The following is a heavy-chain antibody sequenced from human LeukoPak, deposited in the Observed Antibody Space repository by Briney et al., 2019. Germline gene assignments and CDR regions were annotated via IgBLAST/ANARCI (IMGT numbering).Heavy chain of an antibody. J-gene: IGHJ4*02. CDR2: INWNGGST. Sequence: GGSLRLSCAASGFTFDDYGMSWVRQAPGKGLEWVSGINWNGGSTGYADSVKGRFTISRDNAKNSLYLQMNSPRAEDTALYYCARDPHSGTYTAQGYWGQGTLVTVSS. D-gene: IGHD1-26*01. CDR1: GFTFDDYG. V-gene: IGHV3-20*04. CDR3: ARDPHSGTYTAQGY.